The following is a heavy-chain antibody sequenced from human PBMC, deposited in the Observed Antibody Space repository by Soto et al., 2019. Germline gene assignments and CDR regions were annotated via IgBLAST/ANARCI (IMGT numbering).Heavy chain of an antibody. Sequence: SETLSLTCTVSGGSISSTSYYWNWIRQHPGKGLEWIGFIYYSGGTNYNPSLKSRVTISVDTSKNQFSLKLSSVTAADTAVYYCARGHYCSGGSCYYYDYYGMDVWGQGTTVTVSS. J-gene: IGHJ6*02. D-gene: IGHD2-15*01. CDR1: GGSISSTSYY. CDR3: ARGHYCSGGSCYYYDYYGMDV. CDR2: IYYSGGT. V-gene: IGHV4-61*05.